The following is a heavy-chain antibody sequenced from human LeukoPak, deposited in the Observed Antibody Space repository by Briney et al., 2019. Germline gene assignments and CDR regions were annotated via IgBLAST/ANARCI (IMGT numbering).Heavy chain of an antibody. J-gene: IGHJ5*02. D-gene: IGHD1-26*01. CDR2: IIPIFGTA. CDR1: GGTFSSYA. Sequence: SVKVSCKASGGTFSSYAISWVRQAPGQGLEWMGGIIPIFGTANYAQKFQGRVTITADESTSTAYMELSSLRSEDTAVYYCARAGAASVGVLDPWGQGTLVTVSS. CDR3: ARAGAASVGVLDP. V-gene: IGHV1-69*13.